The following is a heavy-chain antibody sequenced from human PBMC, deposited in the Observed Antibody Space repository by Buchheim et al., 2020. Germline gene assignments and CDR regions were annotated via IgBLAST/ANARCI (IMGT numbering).Heavy chain of an antibody. V-gene: IGHV3-30-3*01. D-gene: IGHD1-7*01. CDR1: GFTFSSYA. CDR3: AREGKGGTTENYGMDV. Sequence: QVQLVESGGGVVQPGRSLRLSCAASGFTFSSYAMHWVRQAPGKGLEWVAVISYDGSNKYYADSVKGRFTISRDNSKNTLYLQMNSLRAEDTAVYYCAREGKGGTTENYGMDVWGQGTT. CDR2: ISYDGSNK. J-gene: IGHJ6*02.